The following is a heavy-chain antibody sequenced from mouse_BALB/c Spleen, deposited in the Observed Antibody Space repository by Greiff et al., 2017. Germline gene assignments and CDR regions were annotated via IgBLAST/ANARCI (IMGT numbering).Heavy chain of an antibody. CDR3: ARVGTTATGWFAY. CDR2: IWAGGST. J-gene: IGHJ3*01. Sequence: QVQLQQSGPGLVAPSQSLSITCTVSGFSLTSYGVHWVRQPPGKGLEWLGVIWAGGSTNYNSALMSRLSISKDNSKSQVFLKMNSLQTDDTAMYYCARVGTTATGWFAYWGQGTLVTVSA. CDR1: GFSLTSYG. V-gene: IGHV2-9*02. D-gene: IGHD1-2*01.